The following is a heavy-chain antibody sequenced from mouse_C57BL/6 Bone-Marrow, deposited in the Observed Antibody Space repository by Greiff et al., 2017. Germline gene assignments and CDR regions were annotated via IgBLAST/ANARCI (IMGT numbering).Heavy chain of an antibody. CDR1: GFTFSSYA. V-gene: IGHV5-4*01. J-gene: IGHJ4*01. D-gene: IGHD1-1*01. Sequence: DVKLVESGGGLVKPGGSLKLSCAASGFTFSSYAMSWVRQTPEKRLEWVATISDGGSYTYYPDNVKGRFTISRDNAKNNLYLQMSHLKSEDTAMYYCARDRSELYYAMDYWGQGTSVTVSS. CDR3: ARDRSELYYAMDY. CDR2: ISDGGSYT.